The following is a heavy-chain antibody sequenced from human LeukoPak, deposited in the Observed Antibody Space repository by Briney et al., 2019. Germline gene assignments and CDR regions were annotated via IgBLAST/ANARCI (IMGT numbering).Heavy chain of an antibody. J-gene: IGHJ3*02. D-gene: IGHD4-17*01. V-gene: IGHV3-9*01. CDR1: GFTFGDYA. CDR3: AKDIRHDYGDAGAFDI. CDR2: ISWNSGSI. Sequence: GGSLRLSCTTSGFTFGDYAMSWVRQAPGKGLEWVSGISWNSGSIGYADSVKGRFTISRDNAKNSLYLQMNSLRAEDTALYYCAKDIRHDYGDAGAFDIWGQGTMVTVSS.